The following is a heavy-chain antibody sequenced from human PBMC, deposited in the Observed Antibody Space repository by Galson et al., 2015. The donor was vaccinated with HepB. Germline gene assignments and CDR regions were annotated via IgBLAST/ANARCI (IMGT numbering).Heavy chain of an antibody. Sequence: PALVKPTQTLTLTCTFSGFSLSTSGVGVGWIRQPPGKALEWLALIYWDDDKRFSPSLKSRLTITKDTSKNQVVLTMTNMDPVDTATYYCAHRLGSGSYSPFFDYWGQGTLVTVSS. CDR3: AHRLGSGSYSPFFDY. D-gene: IGHD3-10*01. CDR2: IYWDDDK. J-gene: IGHJ4*02. V-gene: IGHV2-5*02. CDR1: GFSLSTSGVG.